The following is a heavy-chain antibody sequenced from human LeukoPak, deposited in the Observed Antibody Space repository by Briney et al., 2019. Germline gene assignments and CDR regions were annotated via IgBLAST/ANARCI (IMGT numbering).Heavy chain of an antibody. CDR2: IGSSGSTI. CDR1: GFTFSSYE. Sequence: GGSLRLSCAASGFTFSSYEMNWVRQAPGKGLEWVSYIGSSGSTIYYADSVKGRFTISRDNAKNSLYLQMNSLRAEDTAVYYCARGRLLSFDYWGQGTLVTVSS. V-gene: IGHV3-48*03. D-gene: IGHD2-21*01. J-gene: IGHJ4*02. CDR3: ARGRLLSFDY.